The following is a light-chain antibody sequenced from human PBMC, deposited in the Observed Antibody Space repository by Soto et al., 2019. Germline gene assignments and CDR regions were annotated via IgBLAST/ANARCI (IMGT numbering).Light chain of an antibody. CDR3: QQYNNWPLT. J-gene: IGKJ1*01. CDR1: QSVFSN. Sequence: EIVMTQSPATLSVSPGERATLSCRASQSVFSNLAWYQQKPGQAPRLLIYGASTRATGIPARFSGSGSGTEFTLTISSLQSEDFAVYYCQQYNNWPLTFGQGTEVEIK. CDR2: GAS. V-gene: IGKV3-15*01.